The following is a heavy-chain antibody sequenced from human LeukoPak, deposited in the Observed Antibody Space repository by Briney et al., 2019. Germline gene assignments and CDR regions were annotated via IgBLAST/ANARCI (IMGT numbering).Heavy chain of an antibody. Sequence: PSETLSLTCTVSGGSISSGSYYWSWIRQPAGKGLEWIGRIYTSGSTNYNPSLKSRVTISVDTSKNQFSLKLSSVTAADTAVYYCARGFVVVAQLGYYFYYMDVWGKGTTVTISS. J-gene: IGHJ6*03. V-gene: IGHV4-61*02. CDR1: GGSISSGSYY. D-gene: IGHD2-15*01. CDR3: ARGFVVVAQLGYYFYYMDV. CDR2: IYTSGST.